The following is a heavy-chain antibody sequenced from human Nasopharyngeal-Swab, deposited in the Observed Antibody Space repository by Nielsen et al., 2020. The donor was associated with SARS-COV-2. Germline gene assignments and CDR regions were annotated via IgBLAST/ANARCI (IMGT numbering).Heavy chain of an antibody. Sequence: GEALKISWKGAGITFRNYAQSWGRQTPGKGVGWVSTIGFRADDTHYLNSEEGRFTVSRDDSKSTLLLQMNRLRGEDTAVYYCARVGHSSSWYSGGWYHYYYYYMDVWGKGTTVTVSS. J-gene: IGHJ6*03. V-gene: IGHV3-23*01. D-gene: IGHD6-13*01. CDR3: ARVGHSSSWYSGGWYHYYYYYMDV. CDR2: IGFRADDT. CDR1: GITFRNYA.